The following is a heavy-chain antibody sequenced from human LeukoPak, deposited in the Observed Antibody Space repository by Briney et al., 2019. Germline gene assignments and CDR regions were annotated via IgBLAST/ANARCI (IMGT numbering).Heavy chain of an antibody. Sequence: SETLSLTCAVSGYSISSGYYWGWIRQPPGKGLEWIGSIYHSGSTYYNPSLKSRVTISVDTSKNQFSLKLSSVTAADTAVYYCAKTGDGYYNFDYWGQGTLVTVSS. D-gene: IGHD5-24*01. CDR3: AKTGDGYYNFDY. V-gene: IGHV4-38-2*01. CDR2: IYHSGST. J-gene: IGHJ4*02. CDR1: GYSISSGYY.